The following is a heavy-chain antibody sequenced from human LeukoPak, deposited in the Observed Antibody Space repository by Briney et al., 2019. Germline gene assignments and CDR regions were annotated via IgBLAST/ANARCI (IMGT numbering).Heavy chain of an antibody. J-gene: IGHJ4*02. Sequence: SLRLFCAASGFTLSDYYMSWIRQARGKGPEGVSYNTNSCNTIYYTDSVKGRFTISGDNAKNSLYLQMNSLRAEDTAVYYCARDRGIVATNTGYYFDYWGQGALVTVSS. CDR2: NTNSCNTI. CDR1: GFTLSDYY. CDR3: ARDRGIVATNTGYYFDY. D-gene: IGHD5-12*01. V-gene: IGHV3-11*01.